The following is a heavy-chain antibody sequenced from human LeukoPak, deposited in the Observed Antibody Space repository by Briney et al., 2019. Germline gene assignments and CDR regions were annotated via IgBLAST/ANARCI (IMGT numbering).Heavy chain of an antibody. V-gene: IGHV1-18*01. J-gene: IGHJ6*03. CDR1: GYTFTSYG. CDR2: ISAYNGKT. D-gene: IGHD4-23*01. Sequence: ASVKVSCKASGYTFTSYGISWVRQAPGQGLEWMGWISAYNGKTNYAQKLQGRVTMTTDKSASTAYMELRSLRSDDPAVYYCARGATVVTLTGGPLTYYMDVWGKGTTVTVSS. CDR3: ARGATVVTLTGGPLTYYMDV.